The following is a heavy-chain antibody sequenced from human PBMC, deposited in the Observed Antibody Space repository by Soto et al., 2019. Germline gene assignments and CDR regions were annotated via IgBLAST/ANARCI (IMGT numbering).Heavy chain of an antibody. J-gene: IGHJ4*02. Sequence: SETLSLTCAVSGVSITSTNWWIWVRQPPGKGLEWIGETYHSGNTNYNPSLKSRVTISVDRSKNQFSLKLSSVTAADTAVYYCARQLERVFYWGQGALVTVSS. V-gene: IGHV4-4*02. CDR3: ARQLERVFY. CDR1: GVSITSTNW. D-gene: IGHD1-1*01. CDR2: TYHSGNT.